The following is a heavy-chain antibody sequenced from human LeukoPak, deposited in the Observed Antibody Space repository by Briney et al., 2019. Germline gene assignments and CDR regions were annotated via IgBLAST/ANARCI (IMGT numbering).Heavy chain of an antibody. V-gene: IGHV4-34*01. Sequence: NPSETLSLTCTVYGGSFSGYYWSWIRQPPGKGLEWIGEINHSGSTNYNPSLKSRVTISVDKSKNQFSLKLSSVTAADTAVYYCARWSSGSYFGGRLYFDYWGQGTLVTVSS. CDR2: INHSGST. J-gene: IGHJ4*02. CDR1: GGSFSGYY. CDR3: ARWSSGSYFGGRLYFDY. D-gene: IGHD1-26*01.